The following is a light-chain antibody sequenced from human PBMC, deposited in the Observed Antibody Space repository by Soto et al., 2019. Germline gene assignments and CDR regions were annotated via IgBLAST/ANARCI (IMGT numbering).Light chain of an antibody. V-gene: IGKV3-20*01. Sequence: DIVLTQSPGTLSLSPGERATLSCRASQSVNSAYVAWYQQNPGQAPRVLIYGASTRATGIPHRFSGSGSGTDFSLTISRLEPEDSAMYYCQLYGSSPTWAFGQGTKVEIK. J-gene: IGKJ1*01. CDR1: QSVNSAY. CDR2: GAS. CDR3: QLYGSSPTWA.